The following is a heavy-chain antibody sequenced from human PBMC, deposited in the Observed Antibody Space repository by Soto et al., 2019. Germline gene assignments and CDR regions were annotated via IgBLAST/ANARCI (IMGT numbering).Heavy chain of an antibody. CDR3: AKFEGHHVEFWYLDF. J-gene: IGHJ2*01. CDR2: IHGGGGAT. D-gene: IGHD1-1*01. V-gene: IGHV3-23*01. CDR1: GFTFSAYA. Sequence: EVQLLESGGGLVQPGGSLRLSCAASGFTFSAYAMGWVRQAPGKGLEWVSTIHGGGGATHYADSVKGRFTISRDDSKNALYAQMISLRADDTAVYYCAKFEGHHVEFWYLDFWGRGTLVTVSS.